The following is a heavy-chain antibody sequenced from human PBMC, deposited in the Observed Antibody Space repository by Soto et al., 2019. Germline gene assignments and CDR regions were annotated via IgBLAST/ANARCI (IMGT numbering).Heavy chain of an antibody. CDR1: GFTLDDYA. Sequence: EVQLVESGGGLVQPGRSLRLSCAASGFTLDDYAMHWVRQAPGKGLEWVSGIGWNSGSIGYADSVKGRFTISRDNAKNSLYLQMNSLRAEDTALYYCAKGNPTTPYYYYMDVWGKGTTVTVSS. CDR3: AKGNPTTPYYYYMDV. CDR2: IGWNSGSI. V-gene: IGHV3-9*01. J-gene: IGHJ6*03. D-gene: IGHD1-7*01.